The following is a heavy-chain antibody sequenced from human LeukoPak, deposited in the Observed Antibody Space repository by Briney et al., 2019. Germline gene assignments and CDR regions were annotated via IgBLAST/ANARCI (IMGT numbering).Heavy chain of an antibody. V-gene: IGHV3-7*01. CDR1: GFTFSSYW. J-gene: IGHJ6*04. D-gene: IGHD3-10*02. CDR2: IKQDGSEK. CDR3: AELGITMIGGV. Sequence: GGSLRLSCAASGFTFSSYWMSWVRQAPGKGLEWVANIKQDGSEKYYVVSVKGRFTISRDNAKNSLYLQMNSLRAEDTAVYYCAELGITMIGGVWGKGTTVTISS.